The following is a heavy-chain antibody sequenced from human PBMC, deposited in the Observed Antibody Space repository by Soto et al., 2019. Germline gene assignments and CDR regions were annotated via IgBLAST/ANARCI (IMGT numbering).Heavy chain of an antibody. D-gene: IGHD2-2*01. V-gene: IGHV3-53*02. Sequence: EVQLVETGGGLIQPGGSLRLSCAASGFTVSSNYMSWVRQAPGKGLEWISVIYSGGSTYYADSVKGRFTLSRDNSKNTLYLKMNSLRAEDTAVYYCARVRCVSTNCYYDYGGQEILVTVSP. CDR2: IYSGGST. J-gene: IGHJ4*02. CDR1: GFTVSSNY. CDR3: ARVRCVSTNCYYDY.